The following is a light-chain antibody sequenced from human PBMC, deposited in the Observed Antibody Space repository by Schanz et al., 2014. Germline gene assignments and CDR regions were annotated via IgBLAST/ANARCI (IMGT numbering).Light chain of an antibody. Sequence: DIHMTQSPSSLSPSVGDRVTITCRSSQSIGKYVNWYQQTPGKAPRLLIYAASTLQSGVPSRFSGSGFGTEFTLTISSLQPEDFATYYCQQYDNLPYTFGQGTKLEIK. J-gene: IGKJ2*01. CDR3: QQYDNLPYT. V-gene: IGKV1-39*01. CDR2: AAS. CDR1: QSIGKY.